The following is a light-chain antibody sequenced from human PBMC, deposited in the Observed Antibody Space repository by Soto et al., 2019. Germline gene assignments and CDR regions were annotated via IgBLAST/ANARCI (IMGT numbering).Light chain of an antibody. V-gene: IGLV2-11*01. J-gene: IGLJ1*01. Sequence: QSALTQPRSLYGSLGQSVTISCTGTSSDVGTYNYVSWYQQHPGKAPKVIIYDVSERPSGVPDLFSGSKSGNTASLTISGLKAEDEADYYCFAYAGSPRYVLGTGTKLTVL. CDR2: DVS. CDR1: SSDVGTYNY. CDR3: FAYAGSPRYV.